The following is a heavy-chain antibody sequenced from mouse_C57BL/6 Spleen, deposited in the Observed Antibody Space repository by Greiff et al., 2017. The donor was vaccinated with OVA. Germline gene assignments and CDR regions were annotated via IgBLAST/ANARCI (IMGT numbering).Heavy chain of an antibody. V-gene: IGHV1-15*01. CDR3: TRYDYDRGYYFDY. CDR1: GYTFTDYE. D-gene: IGHD2-4*01. Sequence: QVQLQQSGAELVRPGASVTLSCKASGYTFTDYEMHWVKQTPVHGLEWIGAIDPETGGTAYNQKFKGKAILTADKSSSTAYMELRSLTSEDSAVYYCTRYDYDRGYYFDYWGQGTTLTVSS. CDR2: IDPETGGT. J-gene: IGHJ2*01.